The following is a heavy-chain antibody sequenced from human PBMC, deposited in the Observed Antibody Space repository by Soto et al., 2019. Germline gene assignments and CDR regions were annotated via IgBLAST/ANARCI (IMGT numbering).Heavy chain of an antibody. V-gene: IGHV3-30*18. CDR2: ISYDGSNK. CDR1: GFTFSSYG. D-gene: IGHD4-4*01. Sequence: ESGGGVVQPGRSLRLSCAASGFTFSSYGMHWVRQAPGKGLEWVAVISYDGSNKYYADSVKGRFTISRDNSKNTLYLQMNSLRAEDTAVYYCAKEDFSYSNYENRPDYYYYMDVWGKGTTVTVSS. CDR3: AKEDFSYSNYENRPDYYYYMDV. J-gene: IGHJ6*03.